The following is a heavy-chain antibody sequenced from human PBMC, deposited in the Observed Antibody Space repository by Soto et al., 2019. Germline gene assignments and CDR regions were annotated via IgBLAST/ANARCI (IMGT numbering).Heavy chain of an antibody. Sequence: PGGSLRLSCAASGFPFSSYAMTWVRQAPGKGLEWVSIISGSGGSIYHADSVKGRFTISRDNTKNTLYLQMNSLRAEDTAVYYCAKDQTISYLLSPATIESWGQGALVTVSS. CDR1: GFPFSSYA. V-gene: IGHV3-23*01. CDR3: AKDQTISYLLSPATIES. J-gene: IGHJ4*02. D-gene: IGHD5-12*01. CDR2: ISGSGGSI.